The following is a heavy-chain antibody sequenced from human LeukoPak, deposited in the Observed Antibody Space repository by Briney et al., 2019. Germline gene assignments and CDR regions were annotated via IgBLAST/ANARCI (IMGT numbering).Heavy chain of an antibody. J-gene: IGHJ4*02. D-gene: IGHD5-18*01. CDR1: GFTFSSYA. Sequence: GGSLRLSCAASGFTFSSYAMNWVRQAPGKGLEWVSAISSSGVSTYYADSVRGRFTISRDNSKNTLYLQMNSLRAEDTAVYYCAKAPANYVDTAMGTFDYWGQGTLVTVSS. V-gene: IGHV3-23*01. CDR3: AKAPANYVDTAMGTFDY. CDR2: ISSSGVST.